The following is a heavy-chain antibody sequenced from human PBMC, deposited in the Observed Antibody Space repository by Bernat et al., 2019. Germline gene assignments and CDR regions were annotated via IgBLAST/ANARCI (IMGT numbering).Heavy chain of an antibody. CDR1: GYTFTSYY. CDR2: INPSGGST. V-gene: IGHV1-46*01. D-gene: IGHD3-22*01. CDR3: AGANYYNSMSLYYGMDV. J-gene: IGHJ6*02. Sequence: QVQLVQSGAEVKKPGATVKVSCKASGYTFTSYYMHWVRQAPGQGLEWMGIINPSGGSTSYAQKFQGRVTMTRDTSTSTVYMELSSLRSEDTAVYYCAGANYYNSMSLYYGMDVWGQGTTVTVSS.